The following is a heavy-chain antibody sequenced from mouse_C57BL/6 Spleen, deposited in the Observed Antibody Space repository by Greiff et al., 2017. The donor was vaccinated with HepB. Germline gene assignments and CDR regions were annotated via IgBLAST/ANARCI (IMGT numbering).Heavy chain of an antibody. CDR2: IYPGDGDT. Sequence: VQLQQSGPELVKPGASVKISCKASGYAFRSSWMNWVKQRPGKGLEWIGRIYPGDGDTNYNGKFKGKATLTADKSSSTAYMQLSSLTSEDSAVYLFAEFYYGGSLYYAMDYWGQGTSVTVSS. J-gene: IGHJ4*01. D-gene: IGHD1-1*01. CDR3: AEFYYGGSLYYAMDY. V-gene: IGHV1-82*01. CDR1: GYAFRSSW.